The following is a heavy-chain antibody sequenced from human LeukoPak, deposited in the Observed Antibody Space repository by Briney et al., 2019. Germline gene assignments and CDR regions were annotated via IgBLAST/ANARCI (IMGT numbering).Heavy chain of an antibody. Sequence: GASVKVSCKASGYIFTGYYMHWVRQAPGQGLEWMGWINPNSGDTNYAQKFQGRVTMTRDTSISTAYMELSRLRSDDTAVYYCASGLYSSGYFLAFDIWGQGTMVTVSS. CDR2: INPNSGDT. CDR1: GYIFTGYY. CDR3: ASGLYSSGYFLAFDI. V-gene: IGHV1-2*02. J-gene: IGHJ3*02. D-gene: IGHD3-22*01.